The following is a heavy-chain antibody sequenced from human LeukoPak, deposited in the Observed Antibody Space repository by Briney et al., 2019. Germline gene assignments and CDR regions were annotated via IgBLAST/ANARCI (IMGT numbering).Heavy chain of an antibody. Sequence: KPSETLSLTCTVSGGSISSSSYYWGWIRQTPGKGLEWIGSIYYSGSTYYNPSLKSRVTISVDTSKNQFSLKLSSVTAADTAVYYCARQIGYCSSTSCYADKVDYWGQGTLVTVSS. CDR3: ARQIGYCSSTSCYADKVDY. J-gene: IGHJ4*02. CDR2: IYYSGST. CDR1: GGSISSSSYY. D-gene: IGHD2-2*01. V-gene: IGHV4-39*01.